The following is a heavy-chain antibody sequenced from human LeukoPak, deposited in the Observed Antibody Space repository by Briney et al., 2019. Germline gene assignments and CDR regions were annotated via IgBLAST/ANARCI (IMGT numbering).Heavy chain of an antibody. J-gene: IGHJ4*02. CDR2: ISSSSSYI. CDR3: ARDTLTFPGPHDY. Sequence: GGSLSLSCAASGFTFSSYSMNWVRQAPRKGLEWVSSISSSSSYIYYADSVKGRFTISRDNAKNSLYLQMNSLRAEDTAVYYCARDTLTFPGPHDYWGQGTLVTVSS. D-gene: IGHD3-10*01. V-gene: IGHV3-21*01. CDR1: GFTFSSYS.